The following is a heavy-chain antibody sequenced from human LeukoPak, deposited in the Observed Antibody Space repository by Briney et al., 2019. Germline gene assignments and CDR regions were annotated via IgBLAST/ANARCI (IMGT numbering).Heavy chain of an antibody. CDR3: VGGYCSSGICCLDS. J-gene: IGHJ4*02. D-gene: IGHD2-15*01. Sequence: GGSLRLSCAASGFTFSNYWMHWVRQGPGKGLVWVSRINIDGSTTNSADSVKGRFTISRDNAKNTLYLQMNSLGAEDTAVYFCVGGYCSSGICCLDSWAQETLATPSS. CDR2: INIDGSTT. V-gene: IGHV3-74*01. CDR1: GFTFSNYW.